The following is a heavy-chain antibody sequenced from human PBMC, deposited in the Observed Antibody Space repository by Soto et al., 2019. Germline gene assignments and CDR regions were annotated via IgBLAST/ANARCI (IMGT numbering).Heavy chain of an antibody. CDR2: ISGGGDRT. CDR1: GFPFNTHG. CDR3: AKTATYDYVWGDYRYFIDH. D-gene: IGHD3-16*02. V-gene: IGHV3-23*01. Sequence: GGSLRLSCGASGFPFNTHGMAWVRQAPGKCLEWVSGISGGGDRTQYADGVKGRFTISRDNSKNTVDLQMTSLRAEDTATYYCAKTATYDYVWGDYRYFIDHWGQGXVVT. J-gene: IGHJ4*02.